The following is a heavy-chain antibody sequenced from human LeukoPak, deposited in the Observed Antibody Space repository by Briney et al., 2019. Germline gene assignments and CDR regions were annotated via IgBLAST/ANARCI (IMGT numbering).Heavy chain of an antibody. Sequence: PSETLSLTCAVYGGSFSGYYWSWIRQPPGKGLEWIGEINHSGSTNYNPSLKSRVTMSVGTSKNQFSLNLSSVTAADTAVYYCARGGRLKDYYYYMDVWGKGTTVTVSS. CDR3: ARGGRLKDYYYYMDV. CDR1: GGSFSGYY. V-gene: IGHV4-34*01. CDR2: INHSGST. J-gene: IGHJ6*03.